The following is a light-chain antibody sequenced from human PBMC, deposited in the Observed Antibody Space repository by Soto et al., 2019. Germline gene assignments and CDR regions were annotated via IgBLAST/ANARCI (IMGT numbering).Light chain of an antibody. CDR2: EVN. Sequence: QSALTQPPSASGSPGQSVTISCTGTSSDVGGYNYVSWYQQHPGKVPKLMVYEVNKRPSGVPDRFSGSKSGNTASLTVSGLQTEDGADYYCTSYAGGNNVFGTGTKLTVL. V-gene: IGLV2-8*01. CDR1: SSDVGGYNY. J-gene: IGLJ1*01. CDR3: TSYAGGNNV.